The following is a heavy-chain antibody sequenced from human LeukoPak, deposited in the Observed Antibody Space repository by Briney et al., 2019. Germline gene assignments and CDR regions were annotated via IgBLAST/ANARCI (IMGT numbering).Heavy chain of an antibody. CDR1: GGSISSYY. CDR2: IYYSGST. V-gene: IGHV4-59*01. CDR3: ARALPKVGMDV. Sequence: PSETLSLTCTVSGGSISSYYWSWIRQPPGKGLEWIGYIYYSGSTNYNPSLKSRVTISVDTSKNQFSLKLSSVTAADTAVYYCARALPKVGMDVWGQGTTVTVSS. J-gene: IGHJ6*02.